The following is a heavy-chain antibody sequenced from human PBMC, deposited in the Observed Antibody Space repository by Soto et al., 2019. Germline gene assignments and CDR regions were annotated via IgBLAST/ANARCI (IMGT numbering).Heavy chain of an antibody. V-gene: IGHV1-69*06. Sequence: QVQLVQSGAEVKKPGSSVKVSCKASGGTFSSYAISWVRQAPGQGLEWMGGIIPIFGTANYAQKFQGRVTITADKSTSTAYMELSSLRSEDTAVYYCARVGDCSSTSCQEGTNGMDVWGQGTTVTVSS. J-gene: IGHJ6*02. CDR3: ARVGDCSSTSCQEGTNGMDV. CDR1: GGTFSSYA. CDR2: IIPIFGTA. D-gene: IGHD2-2*01.